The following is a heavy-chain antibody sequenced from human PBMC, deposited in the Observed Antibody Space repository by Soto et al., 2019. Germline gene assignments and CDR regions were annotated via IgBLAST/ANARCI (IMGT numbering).Heavy chain of an antibody. J-gene: IGHJ6*02. D-gene: IGHD3-3*01. CDR1: GFTFSSYS. CDR3: ARDVTIFGVVPGYYGMDV. V-gene: IGHV3-21*01. Sequence: EVQLVESGGGLVKPGGSLRLSCAASGFTFSSYSMNWVRQAPGKGLEWVSSISSSSSYIYYADSVKGRFTISRDNAKNSLYLEMNSLRAEDTAVYYCARDVTIFGVVPGYYGMDVCGQGTTVTVSS. CDR2: ISSSSSYI.